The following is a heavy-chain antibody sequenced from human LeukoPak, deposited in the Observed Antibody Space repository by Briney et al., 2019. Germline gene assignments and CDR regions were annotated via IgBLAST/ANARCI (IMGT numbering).Heavy chain of an antibody. Sequence: GASVKVSCKASGYTFTSYGISWVRQAPGQGLEWMGWISANNGNTNYAQKLQGRVTMTTDTSTSTAYMALRRLRSAAAAVYYCARVGSGYDHVGGYYFDYWGQGTLVTVSS. D-gene: IGHD5-12*01. CDR1: GYTFTSYG. CDR2: ISANNGNT. J-gene: IGHJ4*02. V-gene: IGHV1-18*01. CDR3: ARVGSGYDHVGGYYFDY.